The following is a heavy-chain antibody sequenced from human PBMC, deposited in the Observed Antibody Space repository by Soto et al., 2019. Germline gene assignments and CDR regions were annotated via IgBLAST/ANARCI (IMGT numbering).Heavy chain of an antibody. CDR1: GGSISSSSYY. CDR2: IYYSGST. Sequence: SETLSLTCTVSGGSISSSSYYWGWIRQPPGKGLEWIGSIYYSGSTYYNPSLKSRVTISVDTSKNQFSLKLSSVTAADTAVYYCARSSSSWIEVGYFDYWGQGTLVTVSS. D-gene: IGHD6-13*01. J-gene: IGHJ4*02. CDR3: ARSSSSWIEVGYFDY. V-gene: IGHV4-39*01.